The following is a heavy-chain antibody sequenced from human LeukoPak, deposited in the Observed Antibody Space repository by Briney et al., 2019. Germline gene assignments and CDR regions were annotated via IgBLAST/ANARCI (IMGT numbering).Heavy chain of an antibody. J-gene: IGHJ3*02. V-gene: IGHV3-13*01. D-gene: IGHD3-22*01. CDR2: IGFAGDT. Sequence: GGSLRLSCAASGFTISSHDMYWVRQGTGKGLEWVSAIGFAGDTYYPASVKGRFTVSRENAKNSLYLQMNSLRAGDTAVYYCARGVLRDYDSSGPNDAFDIWGQGTMVTVSS. CDR1: GFTISSHD. CDR3: ARGVLRDYDSSGPNDAFDI.